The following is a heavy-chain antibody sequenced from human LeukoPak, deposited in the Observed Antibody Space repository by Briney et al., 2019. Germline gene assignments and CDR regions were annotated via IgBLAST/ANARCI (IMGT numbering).Heavy chain of an antibody. V-gene: IGHV4-39*01. CDR1: GGSISSSSYY. D-gene: IGHD3-22*01. J-gene: IGHJ5*02. CDR2: IYYRGST. Sequence: SETLSLTCTVSGGSISSSSYYWGWIRQPPGKGLEWIGCIYYRGSTYYNPSLKSRVTISVDTYKNQFSLKLRSVTAADSAVYFWARRGVVAPYNWFDPWGQGTLVTVSS. CDR3: ARRGVVAPYNWFDP.